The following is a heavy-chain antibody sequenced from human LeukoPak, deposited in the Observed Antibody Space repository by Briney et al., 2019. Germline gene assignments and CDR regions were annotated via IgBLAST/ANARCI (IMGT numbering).Heavy chain of an antibody. D-gene: IGHD6-13*01. V-gene: IGHV3-30*18. CDR1: GFTFSSYG. CDR2: ISDDGSNK. CDR3: AKDWYRFDY. J-gene: IGHJ4*02. Sequence: GGSLRLSCAASGFTFSSYGMHWVRQTPGKGLEWVAVISDDGSNKYYADSVKGRFTISRDNSKNTLYLQMNSLRAEDTAVYYCAKDWYRFDYWGQGTLVTVSS.